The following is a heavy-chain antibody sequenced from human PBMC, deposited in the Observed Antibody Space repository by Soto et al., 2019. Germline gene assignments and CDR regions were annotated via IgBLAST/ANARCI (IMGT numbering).Heavy chain of an antibody. CDR2: IYYSGST. D-gene: IGHD3-22*01. CDR1: GGSISSGGYY. Sequence: QVQLQESGPGLVKPSQTLSLTCTVSGGSISSGGYYWSWIRQHPGKGLEWIGYIYYSGSTYYNPSLKSRVTISVDTSKNQFSLKPSSVTAADTAVYYCARFYSSGYAIIYHYFDYWGQGTLVTVSS. J-gene: IGHJ4*02. V-gene: IGHV4-31*03. CDR3: ARFYSSGYAIIYHYFDY.